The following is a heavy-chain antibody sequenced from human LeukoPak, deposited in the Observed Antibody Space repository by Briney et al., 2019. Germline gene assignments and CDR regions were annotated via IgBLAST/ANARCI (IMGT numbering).Heavy chain of an antibody. CDR1: GGPISSSSYY. V-gene: IGHV4-39*01. J-gene: IGHJ5*02. Sequence: PSETLSLTCTVSGGPISSSSYYWGWIRQSLGKGLEWIGSIYYSGSTYYSPSLKSRVTISVDTSKNQFSLKLSSVTAADTAVYYCARHSSLRSPTTPWGQGTLVTVSS. CDR2: IYYSGST. CDR3: ARHSSLRSPTTP. D-gene: IGHD1-7*01.